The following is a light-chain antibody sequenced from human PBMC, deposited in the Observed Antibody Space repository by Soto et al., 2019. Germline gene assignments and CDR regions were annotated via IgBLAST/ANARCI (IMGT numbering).Light chain of an antibody. CDR2: RAS. CDR1: QSVSNR. Sequence: EIVMTQSPATLSVSPGERATLSCRASQSVSNRLAWYQQRPGQAPRLLIYRASARATGITARFSGSGSGTEFTLTISSLQSEDFAIYYCQQSSDWPRTFGQGTKVEIK. V-gene: IGKV3-15*01. J-gene: IGKJ1*01. CDR3: QQSSDWPRT.